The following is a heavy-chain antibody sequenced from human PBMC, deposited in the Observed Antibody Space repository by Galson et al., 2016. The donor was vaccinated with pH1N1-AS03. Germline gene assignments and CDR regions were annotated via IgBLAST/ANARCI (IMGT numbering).Heavy chain of an antibody. V-gene: IGHV4-39*07. Sequence: SETLSLTCTVDSGSVSSSSYYWGWIRQPPGKGLEWIAIIYYLEYTYDNPSLKSRVNISVDKSKNQFSLRQSFVTAADTAVYYWARHSGETTTVTDAFDIWGRGTMVTVPS. CDR1: SGSVSSSSYY. CDR3: ARHSGETTTVTDAFDI. D-gene: IGHD4-17*01. CDR2: IYYLEYT. J-gene: IGHJ3*02.